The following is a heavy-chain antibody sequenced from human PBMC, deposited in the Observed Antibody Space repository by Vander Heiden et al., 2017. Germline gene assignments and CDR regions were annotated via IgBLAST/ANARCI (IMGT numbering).Heavy chain of an antibody. CDR2: ISGSGGST. J-gene: IGHJ1*01. CDR1: GFTFSSHA. V-gene: IGHV3-23*01. CDR3: AKVNLAVAAEYFQH. Sequence: VQLLDSGGGLVQPGGSLRPSCAASGFTFSSHALTWVRQAPGKGLEWVSAISGSGGSTFYADSVKGRFTISRDNSRNTLFLQMNSLRAEDTAVYYCAKVNLAVAAEYFQHWGQGTLVTVSS. D-gene: IGHD6-19*01.